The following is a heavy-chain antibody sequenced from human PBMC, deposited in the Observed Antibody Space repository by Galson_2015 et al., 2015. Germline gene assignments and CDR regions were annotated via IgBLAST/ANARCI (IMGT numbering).Heavy chain of an antibody. D-gene: IGHD4-17*01. CDR2: ISGSGGST. V-gene: IGHV3-23*01. Sequence: SLRLSCAVSGFTFSSYAMSWVRQAPGKGLEWISTISGSGGSTYYADSVKGRFTISRDNSKNTLYLQMNSLRAEDTAVYYCANGKAVTTSYWGQGTLVTVSS. CDR1: GFTFSSYA. CDR3: ANGKAVTTSY. J-gene: IGHJ4*02.